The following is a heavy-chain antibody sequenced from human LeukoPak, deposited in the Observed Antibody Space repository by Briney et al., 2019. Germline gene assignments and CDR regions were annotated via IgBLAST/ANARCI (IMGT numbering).Heavy chain of an antibody. CDR1: GFTVSSNY. Sequence: GGSLRLSCAASGFTVSSNYMSWVRQAPGKGLEWVSVIYSGGSTYYADSAKGRFTISRDNSKSTLYLQMNSLRAEDTAVYYCARASLDSSGYYYFDYWGQGTLVTVSS. J-gene: IGHJ4*02. V-gene: IGHV3-53*01. D-gene: IGHD3-22*01. CDR3: ARASLDSSGYYYFDY. CDR2: IYSGGST.